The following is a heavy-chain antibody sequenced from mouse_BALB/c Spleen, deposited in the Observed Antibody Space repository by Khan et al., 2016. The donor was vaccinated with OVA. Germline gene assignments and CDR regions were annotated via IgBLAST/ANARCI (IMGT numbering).Heavy chain of an antibody. CDR2: INSDGDYT. CDR1: GFTFSTYG. Sequence: EVELVESGGDLVKPGGSLRLSCAASGFTFSTYGMSWVRQPPDKRLEWVATINSDGDYTYYPDTVKGRSTISRNNAKNTLYLQMSSLQSEDTAIYYCASHLTGSFAYWGQGTLVTVSA. CDR3: ASHLTGSFAY. V-gene: IGHV5-6*01. D-gene: IGHD4-1*01. J-gene: IGHJ3*01.